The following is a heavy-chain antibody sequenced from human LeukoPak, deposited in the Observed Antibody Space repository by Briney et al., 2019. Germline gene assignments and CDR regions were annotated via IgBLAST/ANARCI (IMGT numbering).Heavy chain of an antibody. CDR2: LDYSATT. V-gene: IGHV4-39*07. J-gene: IGHJ3*02. Sequence: PSETLSLTCTVSGGSISSSNYYWGWIRQPPGKGLEWIVTLDYSATTYYNSSLNSRVTISVDTSKNQFSLKLSSVTAADTAVYYCASTVAGTEGGAFDIWGQGTMVTVSS. CDR1: GGSISSSNYY. D-gene: IGHD6-19*01. CDR3: ASTVAGTEGGAFDI.